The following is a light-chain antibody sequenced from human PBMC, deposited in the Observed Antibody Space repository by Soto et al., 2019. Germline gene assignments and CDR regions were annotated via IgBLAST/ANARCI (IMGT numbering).Light chain of an antibody. CDR3: QQYGSLPET. CDR1: QSVSSRS. V-gene: IGKV3-20*01. Sequence: EIVLTQSPGTLSLSPGERATHSCRASQSVSSRSLAWYQQKPGQAPRLLLYGASSRATGVPDRFSGSGSGTDFTLTISRLEPEDFAVYYCQQYGSLPETFGQGTKVEIK. CDR2: GAS. J-gene: IGKJ1*01.